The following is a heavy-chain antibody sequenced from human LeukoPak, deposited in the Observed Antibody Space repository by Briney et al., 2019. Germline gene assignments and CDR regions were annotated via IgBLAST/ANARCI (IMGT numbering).Heavy chain of an antibody. J-gene: IGHJ4*02. CDR1: GFSCDDYA. D-gene: IGHD3-22*01. CDR3: ARGYDSSGYSY. V-gene: IGHV3-20*04. Sequence: GGSLRLSCAASGFSCDDYAMSWVRQAPGKGLEWVSGINWNGGSTGYADSVKGRFTISRDNAKNSLYLQMNSLRAEDTALYYCARGYDSSGYSYWGQGTLVTVSS. CDR2: INWNGGST.